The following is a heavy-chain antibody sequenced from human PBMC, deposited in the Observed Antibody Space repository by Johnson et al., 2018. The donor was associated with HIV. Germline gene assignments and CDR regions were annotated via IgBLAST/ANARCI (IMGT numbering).Heavy chain of an antibody. CDR3: AKVRRGSRWYIAVEI. V-gene: IGHV3-33*06. D-gene: IGHD6-13*01. CDR1: GFTFSSYG. J-gene: IGHJ3*02. CDR2: LWYDGSNK. Sequence: QVQLVESGGGVVQPGRSLRLSCAASGFTFSSYGMHWVRQAPGKGLEWVAVLWYDGSNKYYADSVKGRFTISRDNSKNTLYLQMNSLRAEATAVDYCAKVRRGSRWYIAVEIWGQGTMVTVSS.